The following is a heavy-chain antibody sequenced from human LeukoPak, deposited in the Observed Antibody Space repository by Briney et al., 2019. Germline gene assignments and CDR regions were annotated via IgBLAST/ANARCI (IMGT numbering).Heavy chain of an antibody. CDR2: ITDNGATT. Sequence: LTGGSLRLSCAASGFTFSSYAMHWVRQAPGKGLEWVSAITDNGATTYADSVKGRFTISRDNSKNTLYLQMNSLRAEDTAVYHCARAGDCTNGICYTADFDYWGQGTLVTVSS. CDR1: GFTFSSYA. V-gene: IGHV3-23*01. J-gene: IGHJ4*02. CDR3: ARAGDCTNGICYTADFDY. D-gene: IGHD2-8*01.